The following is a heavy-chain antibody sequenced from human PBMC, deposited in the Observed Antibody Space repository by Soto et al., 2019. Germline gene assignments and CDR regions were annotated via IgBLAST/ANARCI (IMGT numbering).Heavy chain of an antibody. J-gene: IGHJ3*02. CDR3: VRAPHYYDSSGFYYFDAFDI. CDR2: IRQDGSEK. D-gene: IGHD3-22*01. V-gene: IGHV3-7*03. CDR1: GFTFDSFW. Sequence: GGSLRLSCAASGFTFDSFWMTWVRQAPGEGLEWVANIRQDGSEKYYVDSVKGRFTISRDNAKNSPYLQMNSLRAEDTAMYYCVRAPHYYDSSGFYYFDAFDIWGQGTMVT.